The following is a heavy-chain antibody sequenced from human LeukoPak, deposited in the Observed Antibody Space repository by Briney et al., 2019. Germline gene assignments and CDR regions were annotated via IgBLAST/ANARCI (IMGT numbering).Heavy chain of an antibody. Sequence: GGSLRLSCVASGFTFSTYCMNWVRQAPGKGLEWVADITDDGSNKSYADSVKGRFTISRDNAKNTLYLEMNSLRAEDTAVYYCARGGVCRAAFDAWGQGTMVTVSS. CDR1: GFTFSTYC. CDR3: ARGGVCRAAFDA. D-gene: IGHD2-2*01. J-gene: IGHJ3*01. CDR2: ITDDGSNK. V-gene: IGHV3-30*03.